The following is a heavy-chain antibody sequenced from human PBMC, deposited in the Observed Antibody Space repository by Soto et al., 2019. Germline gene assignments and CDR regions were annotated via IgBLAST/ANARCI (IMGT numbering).Heavy chain of an antibody. CDR2: IDPSDSYT. V-gene: IGHV5-10-1*01. J-gene: IGHJ6*02. CDR3: ARGGLITMIVVPHGMDV. CDR1: GYSFTSYW. D-gene: IGHD3-22*01. Sequence: PGESLKISCKGSGYSFTSYWISWVRQMPGKGLEWMGRIDPSDSYTNYSPSFQGHVTISADKSISTAYLQWSSLKASDTAMYYCARGGLITMIVVPHGMDVWGQGTTVTVSS.